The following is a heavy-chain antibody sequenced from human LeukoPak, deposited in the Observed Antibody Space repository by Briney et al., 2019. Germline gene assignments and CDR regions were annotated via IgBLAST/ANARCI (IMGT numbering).Heavy chain of an antibody. CDR3: AGGRYSSGD. CDR2: INHSGST. CDR1: GGSISSGGYY. D-gene: IGHD6-19*01. V-gene: IGHV4-39*07. J-gene: IGHJ4*02. Sequence: SETLSLTCTVSGGSISSGGYYWSWIRQPPGKGLEWVGEINHSGSTNYNPSLKSRVTISVDTSKNQFSLKLSSVTAADTAVYYCAGGRYSSGDWGQGTLVTVSS.